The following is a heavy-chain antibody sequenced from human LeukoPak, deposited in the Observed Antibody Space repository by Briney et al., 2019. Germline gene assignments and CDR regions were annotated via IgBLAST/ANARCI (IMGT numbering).Heavy chain of an antibody. CDR3: ARGLYYYDSSGSGYYFDY. CDR2: IYYSGST. D-gene: IGHD3-22*01. J-gene: IGHJ4*02. V-gene: IGHV4-34*01. CDR1: GGSFSGYY. Sequence: SETLSLTCAVYGGSFSGYYWSWIRQPPGKGLEWIGSIYYSGSTYYNPSLKSRVTISVDTSKNQFSLKLSSVTAADTAVYYCARGLYYYDSSGSGYYFDYWGQGTLITVSS.